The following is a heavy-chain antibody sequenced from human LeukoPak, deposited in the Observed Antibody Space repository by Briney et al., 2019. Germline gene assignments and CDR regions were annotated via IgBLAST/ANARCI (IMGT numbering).Heavy chain of an antibody. CDR1: GFSFSSYP. CDR2: ISSDGSDK. Sequence: PGRSLRLSCAASGFSFSSYPLHWVRQAPGKGLEWVAFISSDGSDKYYADSMKGRFTISRDNSKNTLYLQMTSLRGEDTAMYYCAREGTARDAFDIWGQGTMVTVSS. CDR3: AREGTARDAFDI. J-gene: IGHJ3*02. V-gene: IGHV3-30-3*01. D-gene: IGHD2-21*02.